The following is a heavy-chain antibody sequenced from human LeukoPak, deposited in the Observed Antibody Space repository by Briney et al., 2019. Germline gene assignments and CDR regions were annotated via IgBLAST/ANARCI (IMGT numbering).Heavy chain of an antibody. V-gene: IGHV1-18*01. CDR3: ATDLYDSSGF. Sequence: ASVKVSCKASGYTFTTYDINWVRQAPGQGLEWMGWISTYNGNTNYAQKLQGRVTMTTDTSTSTAYMELKSLRSDDTAVYYCATDLYDSSGFWGQGALVTVSS. D-gene: IGHD3-22*01. CDR2: ISTYNGNT. CDR1: GYTFTTYD. J-gene: IGHJ4*02.